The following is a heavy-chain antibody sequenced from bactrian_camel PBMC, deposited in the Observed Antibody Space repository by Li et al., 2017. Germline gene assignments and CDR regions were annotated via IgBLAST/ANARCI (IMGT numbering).Heavy chain of an antibody. D-gene: IGHD4*01. J-gene: IGHJ4*01. CDR1: GYTYNRPY. CDR2: IRRDDLT. V-gene: IGHV3S55*01. Sequence: VQLVESGGGSVQAGGSLRLSCVASGYTYNRPYMAWFRQSPGKEPEAVAAIRRDDLTAYTDSVKGRFTITRDNEKNTVYLQMNSLQPADTAMYYCASRDYRRCYNFGAFVQREYRNWGQGTQVTVS. CDR3: ASRDYRRCYNFGAFVQREYRN.